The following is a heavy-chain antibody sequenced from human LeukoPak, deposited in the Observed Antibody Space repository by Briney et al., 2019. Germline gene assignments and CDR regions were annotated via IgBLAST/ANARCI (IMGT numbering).Heavy chain of an antibody. J-gene: IGHJ4*02. D-gene: IGHD1-7*01. CDR2: INPNSGGT. CDR1: GYTFTGYY. CDR3: ARGGTYNWNYAQLDY. Sequence: ASVEVSCKASGYTFTGYYMHWVRQAPGQGLEWMGWINPNSGGTNYAQKFQGRVTMTRDTSISTAYMELSRLRSDDTAVYYCARGGTYNWNYAQLDYWGQGTLVTVSS. V-gene: IGHV1-2*02.